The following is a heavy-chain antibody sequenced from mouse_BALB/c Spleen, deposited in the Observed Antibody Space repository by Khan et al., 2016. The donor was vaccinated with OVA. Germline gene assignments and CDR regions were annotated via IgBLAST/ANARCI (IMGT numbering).Heavy chain of an antibody. V-gene: IGHV3-2*02. CDR2: ISYSGST. Sequence: EVQLVESGPGLVKPSQSLSLTCTVTCYSITSGYGWNWIRQFPGNKLEWMGYISYSGSTNNNPSLKSRISITRDTSKNQFFLQLNSVTTEDTATYYCARTARIKYWGQGTTLTVSS. CDR1: CYSITSGYG. J-gene: IGHJ2*01. D-gene: IGHD1-2*01. CDR3: ARTARIKY.